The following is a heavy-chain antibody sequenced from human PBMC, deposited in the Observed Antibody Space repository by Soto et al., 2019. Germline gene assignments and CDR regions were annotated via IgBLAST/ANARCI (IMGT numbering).Heavy chain of an antibody. CDR3: VHRPGRVHFDY. CDR2: IFWDDDT. CDR1: GFSVTTDGVG. D-gene: IGHD1-1*01. V-gene: IGHV2-5*02. J-gene: IGHJ4*02. Sequence: QITLKESGPTLAEPTQTLTLTCTFSGFSVTTDGVGVGWIRQPPGKALEWLALIFWDDDTRYSPSLKNRLTIPRDTSKHQVVLTMTNMDPLDTATYDCVHRPGRVHFDYWGQGTLVTVSS.